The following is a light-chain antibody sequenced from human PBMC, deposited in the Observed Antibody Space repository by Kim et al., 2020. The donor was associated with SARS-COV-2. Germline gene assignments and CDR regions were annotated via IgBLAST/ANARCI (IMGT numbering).Light chain of an antibody. Sequence: QPVLTQSPSASASLGASVKLTCTLSSGHSSYAIAWHQQQQEKGPRYLMKLNSDGSHSKGDGIPDRFSGSSSGAERYLTISSLQSEDEADYYCQTWGTGIRVFGGGTKLTVL. J-gene: IGLJ3*02. CDR1: SGHSSYA. CDR2: LNSDGSH. V-gene: IGLV4-69*01. CDR3: QTWGTGIRV.